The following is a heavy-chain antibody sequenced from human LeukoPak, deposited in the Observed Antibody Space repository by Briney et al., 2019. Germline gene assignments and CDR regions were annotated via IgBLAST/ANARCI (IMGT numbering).Heavy chain of an antibody. D-gene: IGHD2-21*02. J-gene: IGHJ4*02. Sequence: GGSLRLSCAASGFTFSSFSMNWVRQAPGKGLEWVSSISSSSGYIYYADSVKGRFTISRDNAKNSLYLQMNSLRAEDTAVYYCARDFTRGGDCYSYYFDYWGQGTLVTVSS. CDR1: GFTFSSFS. V-gene: IGHV3-21*01. CDR2: ISSSSGYI. CDR3: ARDFTRGGDCYSYYFDY.